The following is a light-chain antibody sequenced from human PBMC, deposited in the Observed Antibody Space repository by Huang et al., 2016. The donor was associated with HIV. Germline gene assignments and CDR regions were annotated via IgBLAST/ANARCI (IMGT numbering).Light chain of an antibody. CDR1: QSVSSY. J-gene: IGKJ3*01. V-gene: IGKV3-11*01. Sequence: DIVLTQSPATLSLSPGERATLSCRASQSVSSYLAWYQQKPGQAPRLLIYDESTRATGIPARFSGSGYGTDFTLTISSLEPEDFAVYYCQQRSSWPPFTFGPGTRVEIK. CDR2: DES. CDR3: QQRSSWPPFT.